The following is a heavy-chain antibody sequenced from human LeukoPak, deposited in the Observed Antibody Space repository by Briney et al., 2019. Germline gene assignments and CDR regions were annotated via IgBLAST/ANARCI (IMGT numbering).Heavy chain of an antibody. J-gene: IGHJ3*02. CDR1: GGSISSYY. CDR3: ARPRVLYSYHHDAFDI. CDR2: IYYSGST. Sequence: PSETLSLTCTVSGGSISSYYWSWIRQPPGKGLEWIGYIYYSGSTNYNPSLKSRVTISVDTSKNQFSLKLTSVTAADTAVYYCARPRVLYSYHHDAFDIWGQGTMVTVSS. D-gene: IGHD5-18*01. V-gene: IGHV4-59*12.